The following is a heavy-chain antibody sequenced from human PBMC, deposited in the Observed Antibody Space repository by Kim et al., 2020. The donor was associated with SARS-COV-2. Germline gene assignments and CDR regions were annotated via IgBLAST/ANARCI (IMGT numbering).Heavy chain of an antibody. Sequence: ASVKVSCKAAGYTFTRYDINWVRQAPGQGFEGMGWMNPNSGNTGYAQKFQGRVTMTSDTSINTAYMELSGLRFEDTAFYYCARGRFPTIFGSTIRSYG. D-gene: IGHD3-9*01. CDR2: MNPNSGNT. V-gene: IGHV1-8*01. CDR1: GYTFTRYD. CDR3: ARGRFPTIFGSTIRSYG. J-gene: IGHJ6*01.